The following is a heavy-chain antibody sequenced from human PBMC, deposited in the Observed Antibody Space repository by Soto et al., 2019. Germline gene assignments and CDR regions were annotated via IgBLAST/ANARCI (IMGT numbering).Heavy chain of an antibody. CDR2: MNPNSGNT. D-gene: IGHD3-16*02. Sequence: ASVKVSCTASGYTFTSYDINWVRQATGQGFEWMEWMNPNSGNTGYAQKFQGRVTMTRNTSISTAYMELSSLRSEDTAVYYCARGAYYDYVWGSYRPIDYWGQGTLVTVS. CDR1: GYTFTSYD. CDR3: ARGAYYDYVWGSYRPIDY. J-gene: IGHJ4*02. V-gene: IGHV1-8*01.